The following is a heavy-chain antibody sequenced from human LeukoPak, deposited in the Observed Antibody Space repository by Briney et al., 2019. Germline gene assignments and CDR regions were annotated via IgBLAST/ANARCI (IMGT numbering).Heavy chain of an antibody. CDR1: GGSFSGYY. J-gene: IGHJ6*02. CDR3: ARTTITVVTYFYYYYYGMDV. Sequence: SETLSLTCAVYGGSFSGYYWSWIRQPPGKGLEWIGEINHSGSTNYNPSLKSRVTISVDTSKNQFSLKLSSVTAADTAVYYCARTTITVVTYFYYYYYGMDVWGQGTTVTVSS. V-gene: IGHV4-34*01. CDR2: INHSGST. D-gene: IGHD4-23*01.